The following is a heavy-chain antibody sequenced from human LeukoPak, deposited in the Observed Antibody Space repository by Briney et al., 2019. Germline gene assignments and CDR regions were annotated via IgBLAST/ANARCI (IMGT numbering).Heavy chain of an antibody. Sequence: PGGSLTLSCAASGFTFSSYAMSWVRQAPGKGLEWVSVISGSGGSTYYADSVKGRFTISRDNSKNTLYLQMNTLRAEDTAVYYCSKGDTGIIRRYYFDYWGQGTLVTVSS. J-gene: IGHJ4*02. CDR3: SKGDTGIIRRYYFDY. CDR1: GFTFSSYA. V-gene: IGHV3-23*01. D-gene: IGHD5-18*01. CDR2: ISGSGGST.